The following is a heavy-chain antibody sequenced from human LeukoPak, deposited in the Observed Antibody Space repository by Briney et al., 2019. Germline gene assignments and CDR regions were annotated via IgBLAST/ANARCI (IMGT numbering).Heavy chain of an antibody. V-gene: IGHV3-53*01. J-gene: IGHJ3*02. Sequence: PGGSLRLSCAASGFTVSNNYMSWVRQAPGKGLEWVSISYSDSNTNYGDSVKGRFTISRDTSQNTLSLQMNSLRAEDTAVYYCVRKNRDFNAAFDIWGQGTVVTVSS. CDR2: SYSDSNT. CDR3: VRKNRDFNAAFDI. CDR1: GFTVSNNY. D-gene: IGHD1-14*01.